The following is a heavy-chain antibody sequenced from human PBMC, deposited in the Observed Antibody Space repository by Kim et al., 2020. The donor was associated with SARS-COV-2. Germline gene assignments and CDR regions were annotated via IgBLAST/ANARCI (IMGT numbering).Heavy chain of an antibody. V-gene: IGHV3-30*02. J-gene: IGHJ3*02. D-gene: IGHD1-26*01. CDR3: AKDPSVVGATYGAFDI. Sequence: SVKGRFTTSRDNSKNTLYLQMNSLRAEDTAVYYCAKDPSVVGATYGAFDIWGQGTMVTVSS.